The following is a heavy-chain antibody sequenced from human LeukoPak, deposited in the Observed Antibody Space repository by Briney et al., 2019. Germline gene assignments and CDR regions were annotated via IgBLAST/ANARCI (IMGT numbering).Heavy chain of an antibody. V-gene: IGHV1-2*02. J-gene: IGHJ4*02. Sequence: ASVKVSCKASGYTFTGYYMHWVRQATGQGLEWMGWINPNSGGTNYAQKFQGRVTMTRDTSISTAYMELSRLRSDDTAVYYCARADPVVAATDFDYWGQGTLVTVSS. CDR3: ARADPVVAATDFDY. CDR1: GYTFTGYY. D-gene: IGHD2-15*01. CDR2: INPNSGGT.